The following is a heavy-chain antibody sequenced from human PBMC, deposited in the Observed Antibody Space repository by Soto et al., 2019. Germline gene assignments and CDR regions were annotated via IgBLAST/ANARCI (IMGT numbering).Heavy chain of an antibody. D-gene: IGHD6-6*01. CDR1: GYTFTSYA. CDR2: INAGNGNT. J-gene: IGHJ6*01. Sequence: ASVKVSCKASGYTFTSYAIHWVRQAPGERLEWMGWINAGNGNTKYSQRFQGRVTITRDTSASTAYMELSSLRSEDTAVYYCASPLPLYSSSSDYYYYAMDVWGHATTVTVX. CDR3: ASPLPLYSSSSDYYYYAMDV. V-gene: IGHV1-3*01.